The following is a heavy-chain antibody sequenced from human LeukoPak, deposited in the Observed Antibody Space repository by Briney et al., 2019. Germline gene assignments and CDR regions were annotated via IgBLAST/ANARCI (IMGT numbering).Heavy chain of an antibody. CDR2: IIPIFGTA. Sequence: ASVKVSCKASGGTFSSYAISWVRQAPGQGLEWMGGIIPIFGTANYAQKFQGRVTITADESTSTAYMELSSLRSEDTAVYYCARTEMATFHPDVWGKGTTVTVSS. V-gene: IGHV1-69*13. D-gene: IGHD5-24*01. CDR3: ARTEMATFHPDV. J-gene: IGHJ6*04. CDR1: GGTFSSYA.